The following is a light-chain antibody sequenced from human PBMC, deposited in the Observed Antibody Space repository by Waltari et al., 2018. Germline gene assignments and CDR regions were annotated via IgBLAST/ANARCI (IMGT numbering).Light chain of an antibody. Sequence: SYVLTQPPSVSVAPGKTAILSCAGANIRRKTVHWYQQNQGQAPVFVIYYDSDRPSGIPERFSGSNSANMATLTIIRVEAGDEADYWCQVWDSSTDHVVFGGGTKLTVL. J-gene: IGLJ3*02. V-gene: IGLV3-21*04. CDR1: NIRRKT. CDR3: QVWDSSTDHVV. CDR2: YDS.